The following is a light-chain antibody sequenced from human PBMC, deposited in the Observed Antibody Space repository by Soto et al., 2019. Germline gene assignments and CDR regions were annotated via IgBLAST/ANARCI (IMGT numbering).Light chain of an antibody. CDR1: QSVRSN. Sequence: EIVMTQSPATLSVSPGERATLSCRASQSVRSNLAWYQQKPGPAPRLLIYGASTRATGIPARFSGSGSGTDFTLTISSLQSEDFAVYYCQQYHISPPDTFGQGTKVEIK. J-gene: IGKJ2*01. V-gene: IGKV3-15*01. CDR3: QQYHISPPDT. CDR2: GAS.